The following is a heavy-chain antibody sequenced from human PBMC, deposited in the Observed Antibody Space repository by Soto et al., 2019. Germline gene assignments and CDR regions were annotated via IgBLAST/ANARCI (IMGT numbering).Heavy chain of an antibody. J-gene: IGHJ4*02. CDR3: AREWTGGFSLGY. CDR1: GGSVSSNW. Sequence: QVQLQESGPGLVKPSETLSLTCTVSGGSVSSNWWSWVRQPPGKGLEWIGEIHHDGGTNYNTSLKSRVSISLDNSKNQVSLEVTSVTAADTALYYCAREWTGGFSLGYWGQGTLVTVSS. V-gene: IGHV4-4*02. CDR2: IHHDGGT. D-gene: IGHD3-16*01.